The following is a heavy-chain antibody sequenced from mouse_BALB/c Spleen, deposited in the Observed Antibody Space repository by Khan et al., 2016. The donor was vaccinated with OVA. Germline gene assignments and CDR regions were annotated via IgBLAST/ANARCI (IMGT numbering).Heavy chain of an antibody. Sequence: QVQLKESGPGLVAPSQSLSITCTVSGFSLSNYGIHWVRQPPGKGLEWLGVIWTGGITNYNSALMSRLSISKDNSKSQVFLKMNRLQTDDTAIYYCAISYDYDVGVCAYWGQGTLVTVSA. D-gene: IGHD2-4*01. V-gene: IGHV2-9*02. CDR2: IWTGGIT. CDR3: AISYDYDVGVCAY. CDR1: GFSLSNYG. J-gene: IGHJ3*01.